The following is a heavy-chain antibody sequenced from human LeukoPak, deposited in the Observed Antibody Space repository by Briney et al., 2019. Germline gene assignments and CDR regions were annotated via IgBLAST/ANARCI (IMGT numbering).Heavy chain of an antibody. Sequence: SGGSLRLSCVASGFTFHNAWMSWVRQAPGKGLEWVGRIKSKRNGGTTDYAAPVKGRFTVSRGDSTNTMFLQMTSLKADDTGLYYCSTDSYGVPTPFEYWGQGSLVTVSS. CDR1: GFTFHNAW. CDR3: STDSYGVPTPFEY. V-gene: IGHV3-15*01. J-gene: IGHJ4*02. CDR2: IKSKRNGGTT. D-gene: IGHD4-17*01.